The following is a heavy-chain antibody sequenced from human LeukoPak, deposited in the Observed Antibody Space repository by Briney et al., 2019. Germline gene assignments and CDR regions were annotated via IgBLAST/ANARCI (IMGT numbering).Heavy chain of an antibody. CDR1: VYTLTGCY. J-gene: IGHJ5*02. CDR2: SNPNSGGT. Sequence: VSSVNVSCMSSVYTLTGCYMHWVRQAPGQGLDWMGWSNPNSGGTNYAQEFQSRVSENREKSIYTDNMKLSRLGSDDKAVYYCARSGYYHGNPWGQETMIIIAS. V-gene: IGHV1-2*02. D-gene: IGHD2/OR15-2a*01. CDR3: ARSGYYHGNP.